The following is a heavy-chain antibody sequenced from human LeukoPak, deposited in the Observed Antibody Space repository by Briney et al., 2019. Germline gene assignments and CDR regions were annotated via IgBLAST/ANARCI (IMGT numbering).Heavy chain of an antibody. CDR2: ISYDGSNK. Sequence: GRSLRLSCAASGFTFSSYAMHWVRQAPGKGLEWVAVISYDGSNKYYADSVKGRFTISRDNSKNTLYLQMNSPRAEDTAVYYCARDQVETYYYYGMDVWGQGTTVTVSS. CDR3: ARDQVETYYYYGMDV. D-gene: IGHD1-1*01. J-gene: IGHJ6*02. CDR1: GFTFSSYA. V-gene: IGHV3-30*04.